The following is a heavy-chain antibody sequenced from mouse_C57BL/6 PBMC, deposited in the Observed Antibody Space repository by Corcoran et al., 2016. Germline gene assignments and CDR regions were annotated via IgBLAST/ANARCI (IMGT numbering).Heavy chain of an antibody. CDR1: GYTFTSYG. CDR3: AHDSAWVAY. V-gene: IGHV9-3*01. Sequence: QIQLVQSGPELKKPGETVKISCKASGYTFTSYGMSWVKQAPGTGLKWMGWINTYSGVPTYADDFKGRFAFSFETSASTAYLKINNLKNEDTATYFCAHDSAWVAYWGQGTLVTVSA. D-gene: IGHD6-1*01. J-gene: IGHJ3*01. CDR2: INTYSGVP.